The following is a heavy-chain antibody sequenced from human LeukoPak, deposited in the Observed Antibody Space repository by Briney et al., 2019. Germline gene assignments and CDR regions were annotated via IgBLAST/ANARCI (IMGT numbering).Heavy chain of an antibody. CDR3: ARDHVVNYDILTGYFDY. CDR1: GYTFTSYG. J-gene: IGHJ4*02. Sequence: ASVKVSCKASGYTFTSYGISWVRQAPGQGLEWMGWISAYNGNTNYAQKLQGRVTMTTDTSTSTAYMELSSLRSEDTAVYYCARDHVVNYDILTGYFDYWGQGTPVTVSS. D-gene: IGHD3-9*01. CDR2: ISAYNGNT. V-gene: IGHV1-18*01.